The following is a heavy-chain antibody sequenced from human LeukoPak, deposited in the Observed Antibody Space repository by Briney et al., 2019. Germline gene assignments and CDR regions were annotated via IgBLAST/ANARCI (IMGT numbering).Heavy chain of an antibody. V-gene: IGHV3-53*01. CDR1: GFTVTNNY. CDR3: ARVFGSGWVPDY. Sequence: GGSLRLSCAASGFTVTNNYMSWVRQAPGKVLEWVSVIYSGGSTYYADSVKGRFTISRDNYKNTLYLQMNSLRAEDTAVYYCARVFGSGWVPDYWGQGTLVTVSS. D-gene: IGHD6-19*01. CDR2: IYSGGST. J-gene: IGHJ4*02.